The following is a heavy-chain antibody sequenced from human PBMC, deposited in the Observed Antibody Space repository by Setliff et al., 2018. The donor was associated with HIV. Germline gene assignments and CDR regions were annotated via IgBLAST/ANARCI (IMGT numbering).Heavy chain of an antibody. Sequence: SETLSLTCTVSGDSASNSRYYWAWIRQPPGKGLEYIGSIHYDERTYYNPSLKSRVTISLDTSKNQFSLNLTSVTAADTAVYYCARDPSQYLDFLFDPQPFNVWGHGTMVTVSS. CDR1: GDSASNSRYY. J-gene: IGHJ3*01. CDR2: IHYDERT. CDR3: ARDPSQYLDFLFDPQPFNV. D-gene: IGHD3-9*01. V-gene: IGHV4-39*02.